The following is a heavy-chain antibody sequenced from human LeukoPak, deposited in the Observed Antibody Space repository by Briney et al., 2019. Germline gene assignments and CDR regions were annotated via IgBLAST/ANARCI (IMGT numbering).Heavy chain of an antibody. CDR2: VGNTGQAK. J-gene: IGHJ6*02. Sequence: GGSLRLSCAASGFTFSSHGIHWVRQAPGKGLEWVAVVGNTGQAKFYSDSVKGRFTISRDNSKNTVYLEVNSLRAEDTAVYYCARDREVGAIGYYYYYGMDVWGQGTTVTVSS. CDR3: ARDREVGAIGYYYYYGMDV. D-gene: IGHD2-15*01. V-gene: IGHV3-33*08. CDR1: GFTFSSHG.